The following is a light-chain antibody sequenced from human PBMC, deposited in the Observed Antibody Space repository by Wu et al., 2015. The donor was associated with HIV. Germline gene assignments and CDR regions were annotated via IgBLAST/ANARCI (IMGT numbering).Light chain of an antibody. CDR2: DAS. CDR3: QQYHHWPPYT. V-gene: IGKV3-15*01. CDR1: QSISSN. J-gene: IGKJ2*01. Sequence: EIILTQSPATLSLSPGESASLFCNSSQSISSNLAWYQQKGGQAPRLLINDASTRATGFPARFTGSGSGTEFTLTISDIQSEDVAIYYCQQYHHWPPYTFGRGTRLEIK.